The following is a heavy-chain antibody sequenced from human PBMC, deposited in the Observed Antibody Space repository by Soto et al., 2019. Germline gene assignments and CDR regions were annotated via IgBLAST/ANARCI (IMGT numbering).Heavy chain of an antibody. J-gene: IGHJ4*02. CDR2: SSGSDGKT. CDR1: GFSFGSYA. Sequence: GGSLRLSCAASGFSFGSYALSWVRQAPGKGLEWVSTSSGSDGKTFYADSVKGRFSISRDTSQSTLYLQMNSLRADDTAMYYCARWSYLDYWGQGTRVTVSS. D-gene: IGHD3-3*01. CDR3: ARWSYLDY. V-gene: IGHV3-23*01.